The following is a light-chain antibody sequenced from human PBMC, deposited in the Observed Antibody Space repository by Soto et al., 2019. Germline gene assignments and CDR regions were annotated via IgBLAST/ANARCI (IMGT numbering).Light chain of an antibody. V-gene: IGLV2-14*03. CDR1: RSDIGAYNF. CDR3: TSWTTSTTKI. CDR2: DVN. J-gene: IGLJ2*01. Sequence: QSALTQPASVSGSPGQSITISCTGTRSDIGAYNFVSWYQQHPGEVPKLILYDVNVRPSGVSNRFSGSKSGNTASLTISGLQAEDEADYYCTSWTTSTTKIFGGGIKLTVL.